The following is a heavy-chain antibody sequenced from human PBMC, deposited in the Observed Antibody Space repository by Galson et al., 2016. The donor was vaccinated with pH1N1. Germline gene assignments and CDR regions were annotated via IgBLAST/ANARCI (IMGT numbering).Heavy chain of an antibody. CDR2: ISWNSGSI. V-gene: IGHV3-9*01. CDR3: AKVDGWYPGAQDY. D-gene: IGHD6-19*01. Sequence: SLRLSCAASGFTFDDYAMHWVRQAPGKGLEWVSGISWNSGSIGYADSVKGRFTISRDNAKNSLYLQMNSLRAEDTALYYCAKVDGWYPGAQDYWGQGTLVTVSS. CDR1: GFTFDDYA. J-gene: IGHJ4*02.